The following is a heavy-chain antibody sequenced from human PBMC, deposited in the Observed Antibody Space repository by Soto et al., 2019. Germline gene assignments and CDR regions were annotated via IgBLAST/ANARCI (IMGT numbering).Heavy chain of an antibody. J-gene: IGHJ4*02. CDR3: ARHGTRMVRRPFDY. CDR2: VYYSGST. CDR1: GGSISNTNYY. Sequence: TLSLTCTVSGGSISNTNYYWGWIRQPPGKGLEWIGSVYYSGSTYYNPSLKSRVTVSVDTSRNQFSLRLSSVTAADTAVYFCARHGTRMVRRPFDYWGQG. D-gene: IGHD3-10*01. V-gene: IGHV4-39*01.